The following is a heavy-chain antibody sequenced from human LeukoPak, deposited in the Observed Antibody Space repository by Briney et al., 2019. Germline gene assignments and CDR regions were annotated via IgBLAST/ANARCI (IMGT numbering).Heavy chain of an antibody. Sequence: GGSLRLSCAASGFTFSDYYMSWIRQAPGKGLEWVSYISSSGSTIYYADSVKGRFTISRDNTKNSLYLQMNSLRAEDTAVYYCARDYYDSSGYYYFDYWGQGTLVTVSS. D-gene: IGHD3-22*01. CDR3: ARDYYDSSGYYYFDY. CDR2: ISSSGSTI. V-gene: IGHV3-11*04. J-gene: IGHJ4*02. CDR1: GFTFSDYY.